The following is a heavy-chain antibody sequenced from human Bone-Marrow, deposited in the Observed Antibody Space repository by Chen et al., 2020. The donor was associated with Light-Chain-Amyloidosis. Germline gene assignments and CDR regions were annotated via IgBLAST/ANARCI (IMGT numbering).Heavy chain of an antibody. V-gene: IGHV3-49*03. J-gene: IGHJ4*02. CDR3: ARYYGSAKYSGGD. CDR2: IRSEAYGGTT. D-gene: IGHD3-10*01. CDR1: GVTFGDHE. Sequence: EQLVESGGGLVQPGRSLRLSCTASGVTFGDHEMGWFRQAPGKGLEWVALIRSEAYGGTTEYAASVKGRFTISRDDSKTIVYLQMNSLKTEDTALYYCARYYGSAKYSGGDWGQGTLVTVSS.